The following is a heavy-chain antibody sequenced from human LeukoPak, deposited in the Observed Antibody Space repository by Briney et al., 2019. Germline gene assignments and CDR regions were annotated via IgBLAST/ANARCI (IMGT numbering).Heavy chain of an antibody. CDR3: ARGNGGYAAY. J-gene: IGHJ4*02. CDR1: GGSISSYY. D-gene: IGHD5-12*01. V-gene: IGHV4-59*01. CDR2: IYYSGST. Sequence: SETLSLTCTVSGGSISSYYWSWIRQSPGKGLEWIGYIYYSGSTNYNPSLKSRVTISVDTSKNQFSLKLSSVTAADTAIFYCARGNGGYAAYWGQGTLVAVSS.